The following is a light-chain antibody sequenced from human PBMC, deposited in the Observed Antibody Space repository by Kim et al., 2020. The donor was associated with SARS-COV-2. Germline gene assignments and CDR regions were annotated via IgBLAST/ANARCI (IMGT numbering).Light chain of an antibody. J-gene: IGKJ5*01. CDR3: QHYGGSAT. CDR1: QSLARNA. V-gene: IGKV3-20*01. Sequence: ELVLTQSPGTLSLSPGERATLSCRASQSLARNALAWYQQRPGQSPRPLIYDASRRATGIPGRFSDSGSGTDFTLTINRLGSEDFAVYYCQHYGGSATFGQGTRLEIK. CDR2: DAS.